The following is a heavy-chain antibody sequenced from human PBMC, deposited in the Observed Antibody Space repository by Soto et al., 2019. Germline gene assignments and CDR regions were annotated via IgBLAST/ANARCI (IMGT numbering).Heavy chain of an antibody. J-gene: IGHJ5*01. CDR1: GDSISTVDYF. D-gene: IGHD2-15*01. V-gene: IGHV4-30-4*01. CDR3: ARGRYCLTGRCFPNWFDS. Sequence: LSLTCSVSGDSISTVDYFWAWIRQPPGQALEYIGYIYKSATTYYNPSFEGRVAISLDTSKSHFSLNVTSVTAADTAVYFCARGRYCLTGRCFPNWFDSWGQGTLVTVSS. CDR2: IYKSATT.